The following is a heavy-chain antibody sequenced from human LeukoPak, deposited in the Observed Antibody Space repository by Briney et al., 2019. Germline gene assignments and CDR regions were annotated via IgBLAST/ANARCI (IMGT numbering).Heavy chain of an antibody. D-gene: IGHD2/OR15-2a*01. Sequence: PGGSLRLSCAASGFTFSSYGIHWVRQAPGKGLEWVALIWYDGSNKFYAESVTGQFTISRDSSKNTLYLQMNSLRGEYTAVYYCARDLSKAQFDFWGQGTMVTVSS. J-gene: IGHJ3*01. CDR2: IWYDGSNK. CDR3: ARDLSKAQFDF. V-gene: IGHV3-33*01. CDR1: GFTFSSYG.